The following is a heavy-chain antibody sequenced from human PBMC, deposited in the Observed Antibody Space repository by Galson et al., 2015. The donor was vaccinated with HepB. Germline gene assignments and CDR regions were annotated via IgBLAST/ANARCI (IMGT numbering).Heavy chain of an antibody. D-gene: IGHD1-26*01. CDR2: VDPDSAKT. J-gene: IGHJ4*02. CDR3: YFDN. CDR1: GYTFTNYG. Sequence: SVKVSCKASGYTFTNYGINWVRQAPGQGLEWMGRVDPDSAKTLYAQKFQARVSLKLKSVTTADTAVYYCTRLKTPTARRSYFDNWGEGTLVTFSS. V-gene: IGHV1-18*01.